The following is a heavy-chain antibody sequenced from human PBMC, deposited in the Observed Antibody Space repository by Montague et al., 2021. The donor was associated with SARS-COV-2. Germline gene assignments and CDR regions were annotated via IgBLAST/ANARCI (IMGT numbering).Heavy chain of an antibody. D-gene: IGHD1-26*01. CDR3: ARDLWGAQSGMDV. J-gene: IGHJ6*02. CDR1: GFTFSDSA. V-gene: IGHV3-11*06. Sequence: SLRLSCAASGFTFSDSAMHWVRQAPGRGLEWIAYMSSSGHFASYADSVKGRFTISRDNAKNSLYLQMNSLRAEDTAMYYCARDLWGAQSGMDVWGQGTTVTVSS. CDR2: MSSSGHFA.